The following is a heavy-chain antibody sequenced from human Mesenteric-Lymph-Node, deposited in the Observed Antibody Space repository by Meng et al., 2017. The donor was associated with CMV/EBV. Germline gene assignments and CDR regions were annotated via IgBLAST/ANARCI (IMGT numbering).Heavy chain of an antibody. J-gene: IGHJ4*02. Sequence: GQFHQWVAGLLKPSDTLSVTCAVYGGSFSGYYWNWIRQSPEKGLEWIGEINHSGSTTYNPSFTSRIIISVDTSTNQISLNMSSVTAADTAVYYCARGSSYDILTGYFDYWGQGALVTVSS. V-gene: IGHV4-34*01. D-gene: IGHD3-9*01. CDR1: GGSFSGYY. CDR3: ARGSSYDILTGYFDY. CDR2: INHSGST.